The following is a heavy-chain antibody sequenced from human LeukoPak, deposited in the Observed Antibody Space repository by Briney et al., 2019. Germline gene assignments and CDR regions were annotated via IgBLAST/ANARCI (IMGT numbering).Heavy chain of an antibody. V-gene: IGHV4-59*11. CDR3: ARGYSSGWSNWFDP. J-gene: IGHJ5*02. D-gene: IGHD6-19*01. Sequence: SETLSLTCTVSGGSISSHYWSWIRQPPGKGLEWIGYIYYSGSTNYNPSLKSRVTISVDTSKNQFSLKLSSVTAADTVVYYCARGYSSGWSNWFDPWGQGTLVTVSS. CDR1: GGSISSHY. CDR2: IYYSGST.